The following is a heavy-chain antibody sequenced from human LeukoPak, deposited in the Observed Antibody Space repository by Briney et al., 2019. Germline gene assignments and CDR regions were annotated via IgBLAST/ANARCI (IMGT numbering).Heavy chain of an antibody. D-gene: IGHD3-10*01. V-gene: IGHV1-46*01. CDR3: ARGYGSGSYYPGAEYFQH. J-gene: IGHJ1*01. Sequence: ASVKVSCKASGYTFTGYYMHWVRQAPGQGLEWMGIINPSGGSTSYAQKFQGRVTMTRDTSTSTVYMELSSLRSEDTAVYYCARGYGSGSYYPGAEYFQHWGQGTLVTVSS. CDR2: INPSGGST. CDR1: GYTFTGYY.